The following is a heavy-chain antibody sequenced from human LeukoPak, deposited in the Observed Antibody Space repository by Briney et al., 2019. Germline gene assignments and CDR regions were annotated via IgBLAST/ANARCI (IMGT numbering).Heavy chain of an antibody. V-gene: IGHV3-11*01. CDR1: GFTFGDYY. CDR3: ARVNSYYYDSSNMDV. D-gene: IGHD3-22*01. Sequence: GGSLRLSCAASGFTFGDYYMSWIRQAPGKGLEWVSYISSSGSTIYYADSVKGRFTISRDNAKNSLYLQMNSLRAEDTAVYYCARVNSYYYDSSNMDVWGQGTTVTVSS. J-gene: IGHJ6*02. CDR2: ISSSGSTI.